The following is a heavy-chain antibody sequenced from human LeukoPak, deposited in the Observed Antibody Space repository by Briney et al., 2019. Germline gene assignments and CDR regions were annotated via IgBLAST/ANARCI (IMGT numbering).Heavy chain of an antibody. D-gene: IGHD6-13*01. CDR2: IWYDGSNK. V-gene: IGHV3-33*01. Sequence: GGSLRLSCAASGFTFSSYGMHWVRQAPGKGLEWVSLIWYDGSNKYYADSVKGRFTISRDNSKNTLYLQMNSLRAEDTAVYYCARDSHSSSWYSEFDYWGQGTLVTVSS. CDR3: ARDSHSSSWYSEFDY. CDR1: GFTFSSYG. J-gene: IGHJ4*02.